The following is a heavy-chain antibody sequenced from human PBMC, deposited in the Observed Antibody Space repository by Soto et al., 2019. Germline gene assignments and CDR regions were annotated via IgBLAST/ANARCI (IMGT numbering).Heavy chain of an antibody. V-gene: IGHV4-59*06. CDR3: ARDREREGWFDP. CDR2: IYYSGST. J-gene: IGHJ5*02. CDR1: GGSISSYY. D-gene: IGHD1-1*01. Sequence: SETLSLTCTVSGGSISSYYWSWIRQPPGKGLEWIGYIYYSGSTYYNPSLKSRVTISVDTSKNQFSLKLSSVTAADTAVYYCARDREREGWFDPWGQGTLVTVSS.